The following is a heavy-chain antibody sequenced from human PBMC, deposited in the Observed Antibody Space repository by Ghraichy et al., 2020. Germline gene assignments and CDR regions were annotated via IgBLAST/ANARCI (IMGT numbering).Heavy chain of an antibody. CDR1: GGSISSYY. CDR2: IYYSGST. V-gene: IGHV4-59*08. D-gene: IGHD3-22*01. Sequence: SETLSLTCTVSGGSISSYYWSWIRQPPGKGLEWIGYIYYSGSTNYNPSLKSRVTISVDTSKNQFSLKLSSVTAADTAVYYCARLSSDYYDSSGQDYWGQGTLVTVSS. CDR3: ARLSSDYYDSSGQDY. J-gene: IGHJ4*02.